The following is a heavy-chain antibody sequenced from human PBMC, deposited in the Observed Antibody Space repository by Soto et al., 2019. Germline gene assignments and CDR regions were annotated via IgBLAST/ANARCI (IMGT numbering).Heavy chain of an antibody. CDR1: GGTFSSYA. CDR3: ARHPYYYDSSGYDKTTAFDY. V-gene: IGHV1-69*06. D-gene: IGHD3-22*01. CDR2: IIPIFGTA. Sequence: SVKVSCKASGGTFSSYAISWVRQAPGQGLEWMGGIIPIFGTANYAQKFQGRVTITADKSTSTAYMELSSLRSEDTAVYYCARHPYYYDSSGYDKTTAFDYWGQGTLVTVSS. J-gene: IGHJ4*02.